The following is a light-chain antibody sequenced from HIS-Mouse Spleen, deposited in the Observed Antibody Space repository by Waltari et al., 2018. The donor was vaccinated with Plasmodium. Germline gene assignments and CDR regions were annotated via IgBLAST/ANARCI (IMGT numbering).Light chain of an antibody. CDR1: KSGSKS. V-gene: IGLV3-21*02. Sequence: SYVLTPPPSVAVAPGRTARSNCGGNKSGSKSVHWYQQKPGQAPVLVVYDASDRPSGIPERFSGSNSGNTATLTISRVEAGDEADYYCQAWDSSSDHPVFGGGTKLTVL. J-gene: IGLJ2*01. CDR2: DAS. CDR3: QAWDSSSDHPV.